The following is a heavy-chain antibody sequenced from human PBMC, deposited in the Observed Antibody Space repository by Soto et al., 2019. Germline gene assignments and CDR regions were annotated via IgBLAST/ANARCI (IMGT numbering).Heavy chain of an antibody. CDR3: ARRALGSIDY. J-gene: IGHJ4*02. V-gene: IGHV1-46*01. CDR1: GYTFTTYH. Sequence: QVQLVQSGAEVKKPGASVRVSCKASGYTFTTYHMHWVRQAPGQGLEWMAIINPTDGGTTYAQKCQGRVTMTRDTSTSTVYMELNSLRSEDTAVYYCARRALGSIDYWGQGTLVTVSS. CDR2: INPTDGGT.